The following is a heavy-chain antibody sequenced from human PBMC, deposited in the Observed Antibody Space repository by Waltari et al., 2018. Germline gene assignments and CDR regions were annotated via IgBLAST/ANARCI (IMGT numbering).Heavy chain of an antibody. CDR2: INSDGSDT. CDR1: GCAFSRFW. J-gene: IGHJ3*02. Sequence: EGQLVESGGGLVQPGGSLKLSCAASGCAFSRFWMHWVRQVPGQGLVWVSRINSDGSDTSYADSVRGRFTVSRDNAKNMVYLQMKSLRAEDTAIYYCTRDSPSWIWGQGTMVSVSS. V-gene: IGHV3-74*01. CDR3: TRDSPSWI.